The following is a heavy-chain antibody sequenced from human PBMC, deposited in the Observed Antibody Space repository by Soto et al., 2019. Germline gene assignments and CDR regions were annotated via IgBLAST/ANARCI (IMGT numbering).Heavy chain of an antibody. J-gene: IGHJ4*02. CDR1: GFTFSSYG. D-gene: IGHD3-22*01. CDR2: ISYDGSNK. V-gene: IGHV3-30*18. Sequence: PGGSLRLSCAASGFTFSSYGMHRVRQAPGKGLERVAVISYDGSNKYYADSVKGRFTISRDNSKNTLYLQMNSLRAEDTAVYYCAKSSVDYYDSINADYWGQGTLVTVSS. CDR3: AKSSVDYYDSINADY.